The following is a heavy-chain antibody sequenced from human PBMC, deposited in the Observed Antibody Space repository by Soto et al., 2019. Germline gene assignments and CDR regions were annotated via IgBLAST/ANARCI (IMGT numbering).Heavy chain of an antibody. D-gene: IGHD5-12*01. Sequence: SETLSLTCAVYGGSFSGYYWGWIRQPPGKGLEWIGEINHSGSTNYNPSLKSRVTISVDTSKNQFSLKLSSVTAADTAVYYCARCRVATIIRSLDYWGQGTLVTVSS. CDR2: INHSGST. V-gene: IGHV4-34*01. J-gene: IGHJ4*02. CDR1: GGSFSGYY. CDR3: ARCRVATIIRSLDY.